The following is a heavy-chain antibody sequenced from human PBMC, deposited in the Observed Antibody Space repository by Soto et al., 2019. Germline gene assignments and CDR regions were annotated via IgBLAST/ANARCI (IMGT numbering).Heavy chain of an antibody. CDR3: AKTSKTTILTVYDV. J-gene: IGHJ6*02. V-gene: IGHV3-23*01. CDR1: GFTFSDHG. Sequence: GGSLRLSCEASGFTFSDHGMSWVRQAPGKGLEWVSVTSGSGGTTYYVDSVKGRFTISRDNSINTLYLQMNSLRVEDTAVYYCAKTSKTTILTVYDVWGQGTTVAVSS. D-gene: IGHD3-9*01. CDR2: TSGSGGTT.